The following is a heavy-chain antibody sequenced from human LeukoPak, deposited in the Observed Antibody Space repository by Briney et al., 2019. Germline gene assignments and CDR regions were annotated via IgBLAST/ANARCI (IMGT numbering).Heavy chain of an antibody. J-gene: IGHJ3*02. D-gene: IGHD3-22*01. CDR3: ARDRYYYDSSGPDAFDI. Sequence: PGGSLRLSCAASGFTFSDYYMSWIRQAPGKGLEWVANIKQDGSEKYYVDSVKGRFTISRDNAKNSLYLQMNSLRAEDTAVYYCARDRYYYDSSGPDAFDIWGQGTMVTVSS. V-gene: IGHV3-7*01. CDR1: GFTFSDYY. CDR2: IKQDGSEK.